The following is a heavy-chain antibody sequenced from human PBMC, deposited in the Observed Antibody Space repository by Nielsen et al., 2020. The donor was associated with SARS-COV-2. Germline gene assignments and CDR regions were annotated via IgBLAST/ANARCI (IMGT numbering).Heavy chain of an antibody. V-gene: IGHV1-8*01. J-gene: IGHJ4*02. Sequence: WVRQAPGQGLGWMGWMHPNSGNTIYAQKFQGRVTMTSNTSISTAYMELSSLRPEDTAVYYCARVGAATMTQLPLYWGQGTLVTVSS. CDR3: ARVGAATMTQLPLY. CDR2: MHPNSGNT. D-gene: IGHD5-24*01.